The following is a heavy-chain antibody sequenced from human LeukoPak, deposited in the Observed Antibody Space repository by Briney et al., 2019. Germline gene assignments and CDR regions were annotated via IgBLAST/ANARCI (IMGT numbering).Heavy chain of an antibody. CDR3: ARENHGNCFDY. V-gene: IGHV3-48*03. Sequence: GGSLRLSCAASGFTFSSYEMNWFRQAPGKGLEWVSYTSSSGSTRYYADSVKGRFTISRDNAKNSLYLQVNSLRAEDMAVYYCARENHGNCFDYWGQGTLVTVSS. CDR2: TSSSGSTR. CDR1: GFTFSSYE. D-gene: IGHD1-14*01. J-gene: IGHJ4*02.